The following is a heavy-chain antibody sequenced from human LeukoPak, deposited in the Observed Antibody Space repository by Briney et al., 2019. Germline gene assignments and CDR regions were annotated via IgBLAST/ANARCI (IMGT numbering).Heavy chain of an antibody. CDR2: IKSKTDGGTT. CDR3: TTAGGYSGYEEAYYYYGMDV. Sequence: PGGSLRLSCAASGFTFSNAWMSWVRQAPGKGLEWVGRIKSKTDGGTTDYAAHVKGRFTISRDDSKNTLYLQTNSLKTEDTAVYYCTTAGGYSGYEEAYYYYGMDVWGQGTTVTVSS. CDR1: GFTFSNAW. D-gene: IGHD5-12*01. V-gene: IGHV3-15*01. J-gene: IGHJ6*02.